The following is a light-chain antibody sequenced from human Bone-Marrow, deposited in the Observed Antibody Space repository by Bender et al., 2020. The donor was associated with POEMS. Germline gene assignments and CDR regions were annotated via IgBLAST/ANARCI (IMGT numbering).Light chain of an antibody. Sequence: QPVLTQPPSASGTPGQRVTISCSGGSIGRNPINWYQQLPGTSPRRVVYAGDRRPSGVPNRFPASKSGSSASLAISGLQSEDAAGYYGATRDGRLNAWLFGGGTRLSVL. CDR3: ATRDGRLNAWL. CDR1: SIGRNP. V-gene: IGLV1-44*01. CDR2: AGD. J-gene: IGLJ3*02.